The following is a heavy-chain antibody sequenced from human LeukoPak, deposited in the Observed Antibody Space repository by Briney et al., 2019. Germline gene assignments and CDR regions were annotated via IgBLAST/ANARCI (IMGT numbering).Heavy chain of an antibody. D-gene: IGHD3-22*01. Sequence: SGPTLVKPTQTLTLTCTFSGLSLSTSGEGVGWIRQPPGKALEWLALIYWDDDNRYSPSLKSRLTITKDTSKKQVVLTMTNMDPVDTATYYCARDNSGFPPDFWGQGILVTVSS. CDR2: IYWDDDN. V-gene: IGHV2-5*02. CDR1: GLSLSTSGEG. CDR3: ARDNSGFPPDF. J-gene: IGHJ4*02.